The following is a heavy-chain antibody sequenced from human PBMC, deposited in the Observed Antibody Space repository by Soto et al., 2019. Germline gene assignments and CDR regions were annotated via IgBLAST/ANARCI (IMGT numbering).Heavy chain of an antibody. CDR1: GFTFSSYA. V-gene: IGHV3-23*01. Sequence: GGSLRLSCAAPGFTFSSYAMTWVRQAPGKGLEWVSGISGSGDSTYYADSVKGRFTISRDDFKNRLFLQMDSLRAEDTALYYCARDWGSDYGGLLDSWGKGTRGTVS. CDR3: ARDWGSDYGGLLDS. J-gene: IGHJ4*02. CDR2: ISGSGDST. D-gene: IGHD4-17*01.